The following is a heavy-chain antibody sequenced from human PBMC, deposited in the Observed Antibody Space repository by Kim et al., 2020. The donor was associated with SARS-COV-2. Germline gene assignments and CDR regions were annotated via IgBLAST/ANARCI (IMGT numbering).Heavy chain of an antibody. J-gene: IGHJ4*02. CDR3: TRGPFDY. Sequence: GGSLRLSCAASAFPFSSYWMNWVRQAPGKGLEWVAYIKQDGSDKYYVDSVKGRFTISRDNAKNSLYLQMNSLRTEDTAVYYCTRGPFDYWGQGTLVTVSS. V-gene: IGHV3-7*04. CDR1: AFPFSSYW. CDR2: IKQDGSDK.